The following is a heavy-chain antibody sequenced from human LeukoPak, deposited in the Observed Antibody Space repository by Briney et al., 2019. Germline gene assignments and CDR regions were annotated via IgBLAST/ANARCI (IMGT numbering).Heavy chain of an antibody. V-gene: IGHV3-15*01. Sequence: GGSLRLSCAASGFTFSNTWMNWVRQAPGKGQEWVGRIKRIIDGGTTDYAAPVKGRFTVSRDDSINTLYLQMSSLKTEDTAVYYCAAQGGCGDPRYWGQGTLVTVSS. J-gene: IGHJ4*02. CDR1: GFTFSNTW. D-gene: IGHD4-17*01. CDR3: AAQGGCGDPRY. CDR2: IKRIIDGGTT.